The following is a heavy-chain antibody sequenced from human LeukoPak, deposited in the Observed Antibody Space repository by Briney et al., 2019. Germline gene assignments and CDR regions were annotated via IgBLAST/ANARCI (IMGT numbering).Heavy chain of an antibody. J-gene: IGHJ4*02. CDR2: INTNTGNP. CDR3: ARGLYDFWSGYNFDY. Sequence: GASVKVSCKTSGYTFTNYAIHWVRQAPGQGLEWMGWINTNTGNPTYAQGFTGRFVFSLDTSVSTAYLQISSLKAEDTAVYYCARGLYDFWSGYNFDYWGQGTLVTVSS. V-gene: IGHV7-4-1*02. D-gene: IGHD3-3*01. CDR1: GYTFTNYA.